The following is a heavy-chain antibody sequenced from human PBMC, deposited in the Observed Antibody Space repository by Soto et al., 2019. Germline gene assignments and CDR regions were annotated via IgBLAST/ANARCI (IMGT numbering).Heavy chain of an antibody. CDR1: GFTFDYYA. CDR2: ISWNSGSI. Sequence: PGGALRLSCPASGFTFDYYAMHWVRQSPGKGLEWVSGISWNSGSIGYADSVKGRFTISRDNAKNSLYLQMNSLRAEDTALYYCAKGINYHDSSGSPPPYYYYGMDVWGQGTTVTVSS. V-gene: IGHV3-9*01. J-gene: IGHJ6*02. CDR3: AKGINYHDSSGSPPPYYYYGMDV. D-gene: IGHD3-22*01.